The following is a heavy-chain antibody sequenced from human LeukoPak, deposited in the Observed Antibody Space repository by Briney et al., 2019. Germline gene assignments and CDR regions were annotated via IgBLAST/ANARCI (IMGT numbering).Heavy chain of an antibody. Sequence: GGSLRLSCAASGFTFSSYAMHWVRQAPGQGLEWVSYISLTGDTIYYADSVKGRFTISRDNAKNSLYLQMNSLRAEDTAVYYCARGHYALDVWGQGTTVTVSS. CDR1: GFTFSSYA. CDR3: ARGHYALDV. V-gene: IGHV3-48*03. J-gene: IGHJ6*02. CDR2: ISLTGDTI.